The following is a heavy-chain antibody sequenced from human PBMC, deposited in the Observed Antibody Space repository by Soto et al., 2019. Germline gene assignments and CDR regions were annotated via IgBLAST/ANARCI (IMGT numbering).Heavy chain of an antibody. D-gene: IGHD1-26*01. V-gene: IGHV4-39*01. CDR2: IKYSGTT. Sequence: SETRPPTGLGLGGPIGSSLCNWGWFRQPPGKGLEWIASIKYSGTTFSNPSLKSRVTLSVDTSKNQFALKLSSVTAAETAVYYCARHGITRSYYDAFDIWGQGTMVT. CDR1: GGPIGSSLCN. CDR3: ARHGITRSYYDAFDI. J-gene: IGHJ3*02.